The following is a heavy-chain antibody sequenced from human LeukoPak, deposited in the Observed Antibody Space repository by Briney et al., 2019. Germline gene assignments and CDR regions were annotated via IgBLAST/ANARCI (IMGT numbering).Heavy chain of an antibody. Sequence: ASVKVSCKASGYTFTSYGISWVRQAPGQGLEWMGWISAYNGNTNYAQKLQGRVTMTTDTSTSTAYMELRSLRSDDTAVYYCARDRYYDSSGYYLDYYYGMDVWGQGTTVTVSS. D-gene: IGHD3-22*01. CDR1: GYTFTSYG. V-gene: IGHV1-18*01. J-gene: IGHJ6*02. CDR3: ARDRYYDSSGYYLDYYYGMDV. CDR2: ISAYNGNT.